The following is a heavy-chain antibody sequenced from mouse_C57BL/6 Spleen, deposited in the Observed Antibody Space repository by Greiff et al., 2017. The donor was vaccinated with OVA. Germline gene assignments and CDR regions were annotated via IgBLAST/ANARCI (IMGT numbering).Heavy chain of an antibody. CDR1: GYTFTDYE. Sequence: VQLQQSGAELVRPGASVTLSCKASGYTFTDYEMHWVKQTPVHGLEWIGAIDPETGGTAYNQKFKGKAILTADKSSSTAYMELRSLTSEDSAVYYCTRKEDDYDGFAYWGQGTLVTVSA. J-gene: IGHJ3*01. D-gene: IGHD2-4*01. V-gene: IGHV1-15*01. CDR2: IDPETGGT. CDR3: TRKEDDYDGFAY.